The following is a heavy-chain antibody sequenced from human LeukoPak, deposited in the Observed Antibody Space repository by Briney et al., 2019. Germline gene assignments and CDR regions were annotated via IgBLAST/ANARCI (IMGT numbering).Heavy chain of an antibody. V-gene: IGHV4-30-4*01. CDR2: IYYSGST. Sequence: PSETLSLTCTVSGGSISSGDYYWSWIRQPPGKGLEWIGYIYYSGSTYYNPSLKSRVTISVDTSKSQFSLKLSSVTAADTAVYYCARDSEPYYYGSGSYYHVDPWGQGTLVTVSS. CDR3: ARDSEPYYYGSGSYYHVDP. CDR1: GGSISSGDYY. D-gene: IGHD3-10*01. J-gene: IGHJ5*02.